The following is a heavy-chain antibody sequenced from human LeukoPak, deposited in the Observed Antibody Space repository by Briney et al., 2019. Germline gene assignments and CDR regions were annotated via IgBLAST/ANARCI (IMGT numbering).Heavy chain of an antibody. CDR3: AKDNDFWSGYYDY. D-gene: IGHD3-3*01. J-gene: IGHJ4*02. Sequence: PGGSLRLSCAASGFTFSSHAMSWVRQAPGKGLEWVSAISGSGGSTYYADSVKGRFTISRDNSKNTLYLQMNSLRAEDTAVYYCAKDNDFWSGYYDYWGQGTLVTVSS. CDR1: GFTFSSHA. CDR2: ISGSGGST. V-gene: IGHV3-23*01.